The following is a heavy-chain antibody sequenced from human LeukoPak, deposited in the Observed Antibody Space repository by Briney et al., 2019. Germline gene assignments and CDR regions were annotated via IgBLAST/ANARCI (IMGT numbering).Heavy chain of an antibody. Sequence: ASVKVSCKASGYTFTSYGISWVRQAPGQGLEWMEWISAYNGKTNYAQKLQGRVTMTIDTSTSTAYMELRSLRSDDAAVYYCARVEMSYYDILTGYPNYYYYYYMDVWGKGTTVTVSS. J-gene: IGHJ6*03. CDR3: ARVEMSYYDILTGYPNYYYYYYMDV. D-gene: IGHD3-9*01. CDR1: GYTFTSYG. V-gene: IGHV1-18*01. CDR2: ISAYNGKT.